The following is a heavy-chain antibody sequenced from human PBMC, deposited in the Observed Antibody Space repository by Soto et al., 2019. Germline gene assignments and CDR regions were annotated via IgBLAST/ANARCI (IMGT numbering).Heavy chain of an antibody. V-gene: IGHV5-51*01. Sequence: GESLKISCKGSGYSFTSYWIGWVRQMPGKGLEWMGIIYPGDSDTRYSPSFQGQVTISADKSISTAYLQWSSLKASDTAMYYCARTPLEYYYYYGMDVWGQGTTVTVSS. D-gene: IGHD1-1*01. CDR2: IYPGDSDT. CDR1: GYSFTSYW. CDR3: ARTPLEYYYYYGMDV. J-gene: IGHJ6*02.